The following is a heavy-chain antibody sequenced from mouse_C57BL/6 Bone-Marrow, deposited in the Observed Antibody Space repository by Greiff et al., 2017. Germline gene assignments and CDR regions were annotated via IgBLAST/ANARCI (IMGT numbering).Heavy chain of an antibody. CDR2: IDPSSGGT. D-gene: IGHD1-1*01. CDR1: GYTFTSYW. V-gene: IGHV1-72*01. Sequence: QVQLQQPGAELVKPGASVKLSCKASGYTFTSYWMPWVKQRPGRGLEWIGRIDPSSGGTKYNEKFKSKATLTVDKPTSTAYMQLSSLTSEDSAVYYYAMEGILYYCDYYAMDYWGQGTSVTVSA. CDR3: AMEGILYYCDYYAMDY. J-gene: IGHJ4*01.